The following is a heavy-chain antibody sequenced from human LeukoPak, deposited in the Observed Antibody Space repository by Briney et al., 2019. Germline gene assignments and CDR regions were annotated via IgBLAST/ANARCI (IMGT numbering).Heavy chain of an antibody. Sequence: SETLSLTCTVSGGSMSIYYWGWIRQPPGKGLEWIGSIYYSGSTYYNPSLKSRVTISVDTSKNQFSLKLSSVTAADTAVYYCARQINGYYGDYGTWGQGTLVTVSS. D-gene: IGHD4-17*01. CDR3: ARQINGYYGDYGT. CDR2: IYYSGST. J-gene: IGHJ4*02. V-gene: IGHV4-39*01. CDR1: GGSMSIYY.